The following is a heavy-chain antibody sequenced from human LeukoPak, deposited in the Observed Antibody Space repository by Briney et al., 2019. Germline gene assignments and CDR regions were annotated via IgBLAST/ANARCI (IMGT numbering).Heavy chain of an antibody. D-gene: IGHD2-21*01. V-gene: IGHV4-39*01. CDR2: IYYSGST. CDR3: ASTIGVVVIAIFDY. Sequence: SETLSLTCTVSGGSISSSSYYWGWIRQPPGRGLEWIGSIYYSGSTYYNPSLKSRVTISVDTSKNQFSLKLSSVTAADTAVYYCASTIGVVVIAIFDYWGQGTLVTVSS. CDR1: GGSISSSSYY. J-gene: IGHJ4*02.